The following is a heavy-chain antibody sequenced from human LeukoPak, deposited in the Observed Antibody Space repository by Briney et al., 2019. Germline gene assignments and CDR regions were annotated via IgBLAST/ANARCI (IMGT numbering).Heavy chain of an antibody. CDR1: GGSFSGYY. V-gene: IGHV4-34*01. Sequence: SETLSLTCAVYGGSFSGYYWSWIRQPPGKGLEWIGEINHSGSTNYNPSLKSRVTISVDTSKNQFSPKLSSVTAADTAVYYCARGTDYSGSWYIWGQGTLVTVSS. CDR2: INHSGST. J-gene: IGHJ4*02. CDR3: ARGTDYSGSWYI. D-gene: IGHD6-13*01.